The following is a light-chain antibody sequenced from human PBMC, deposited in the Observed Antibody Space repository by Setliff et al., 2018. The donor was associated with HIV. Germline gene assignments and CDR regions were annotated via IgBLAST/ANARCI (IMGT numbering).Light chain of an antibody. CDR3: CSYAGSYV. CDR2: EVN. V-gene: IGLV2-23*02. J-gene: IGLJ1*01. CDR1: SSDVGSYNL. Sequence: QSALTQPASVSGSPGQSITISCTGTSSDVGSYNLVSWYLPHPGKAPKLMIYEVNKRPSGVSNRFSGSKSGNTASLTISGLRAEDEADYYCCSYAGSYVFGTGTKVTVL.